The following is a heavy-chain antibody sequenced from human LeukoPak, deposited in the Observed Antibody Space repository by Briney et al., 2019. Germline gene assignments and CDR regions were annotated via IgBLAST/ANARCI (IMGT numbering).Heavy chain of an antibody. CDR2: ISYDGSNK. D-gene: IGHD3-22*01. V-gene: IGHV3-30-3*01. Sequence: GGSLRLSCAASGFTFSSYAMHWVRQAPGKGLEWVAVISYDGSNKYYADSVKGRFTISRDNSKNTLYLQMNSLRAEDTAVYYCAREAATMIVVDDAFDIWGQGTMVTVSS. CDR3: AREAATMIVVDDAFDI. CDR1: GFTFSSYA. J-gene: IGHJ3*02.